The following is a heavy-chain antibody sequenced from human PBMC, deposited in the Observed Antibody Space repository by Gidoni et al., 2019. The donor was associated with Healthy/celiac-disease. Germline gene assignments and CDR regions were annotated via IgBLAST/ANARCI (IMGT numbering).Heavy chain of an antibody. D-gene: IGHD1-1*01. CDR3: AREHGAGTILDY. Sequence: QVQLQESGPGLVQPSQTLSPPSTLSGGSISSGGYYWSWIRQHPGKGLEWIGYIYYSGSTYYNPSLKSRVTISVDTSKNQFSLKLSSVTAADTAVYYCAREHGAGTILDYWGQGTLVTVSS. V-gene: IGHV4-31*03. CDR1: GGSISSGGYY. CDR2: IYYSGST. J-gene: IGHJ4*02.